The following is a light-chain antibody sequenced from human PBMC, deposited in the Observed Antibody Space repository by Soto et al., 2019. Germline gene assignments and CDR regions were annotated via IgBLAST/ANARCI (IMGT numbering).Light chain of an antibody. Sequence: DLQMTQSPSSLSASVGDRVTITCRASQSVSNHLNWYQQKPGKAPKVLIYGASSLHSGVPSRFSGSGSGTDFTLTISSLQPEDFATYYCQQSHSANTFGQGTKLEI. J-gene: IGKJ2*01. V-gene: IGKV1-39*01. CDR1: QSVSNH. CDR3: QQSHSANT. CDR2: GAS.